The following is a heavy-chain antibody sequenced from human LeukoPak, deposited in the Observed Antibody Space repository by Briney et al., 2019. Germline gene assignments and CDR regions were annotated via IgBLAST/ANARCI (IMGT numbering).Heavy chain of an antibody. CDR2: ISHSADLT. D-gene: IGHD6-19*01. CDR3: ASRSPAIAVAGGLDY. J-gene: IGHJ4*02. V-gene: IGHV3-23*01. Sequence: GGSLRLSCAASGFTFSSSAMNWVRQAPGRGLEWLSPISHSADLTFYADSVKGRFTISRDNSKNTYYLQMDSLRAEDTAVYYCASRSPAIAVAGGLDYWGQGTLVTVSS. CDR1: GFTFSSSA.